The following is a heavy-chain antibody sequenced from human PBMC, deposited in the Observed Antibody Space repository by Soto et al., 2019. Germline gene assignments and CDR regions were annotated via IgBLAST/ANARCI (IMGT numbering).Heavy chain of an antibody. Sequence: QVQLVQSGAEVKKPGASVKVSCKASGYTFTSYGLSWVRQAPGQGLEWMGWISAYNGNTNYAQKLQGRVTTTTDPSTSTAYMELRSLGSDATAVYYCARGSTGGVDYYYGMGVWGQGTTVTVSS. J-gene: IGHJ6*02. CDR2: ISAYNGNT. CDR3: ARGSTGGVDYYYGMGV. V-gene: IGHV1-18*01. D-gene: IGHD2-15*01. CDR1: GYTFTSYG.